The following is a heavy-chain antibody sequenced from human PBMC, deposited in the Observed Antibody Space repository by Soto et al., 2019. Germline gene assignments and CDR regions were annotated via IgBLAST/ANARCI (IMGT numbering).Heavy chain of an antibody. D-gene: IGHD3-22*01. Sequence: GGSLRLSCAGSGLTCSSYWMSWVRQAPGKGLEWVANIKRDGSEKYYVDSVKGRFTISRDNAKNSLYLQMNSLRAEDTAVYYCARDRYYDSSGYPENGMDVWGQGTTVTVSS. CDR2: IKRDGSEK. CDR3: ARDRYYDSSGYPENGMDV. CDR1: GLTCSSYW. V-gene: IGHV3-7*01. J-gene: IGHJ6*02.